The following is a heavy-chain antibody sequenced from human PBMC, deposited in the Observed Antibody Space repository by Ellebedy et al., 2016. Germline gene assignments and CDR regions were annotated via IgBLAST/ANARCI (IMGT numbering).Heavy chain of an antibody. Sequence: GGSLRLXXVASGFTFDDYAMHWVRQPPGKGLEWVSVISWDGGITYYADSVKGRFTISRDRSKNSLYLQMNSLRGEDSAFYYCAKDIGYSSTWFVADYWGQGTLVSVSS. CDR1: GFTFDDYA. CDR3: AKDIGYSSTWFVADY. CDR2: ISWDGGIT. D-gene: IGHD6-19*01. J-gene: IGHJ4*02. V-gene: IGHV3-43D*03.